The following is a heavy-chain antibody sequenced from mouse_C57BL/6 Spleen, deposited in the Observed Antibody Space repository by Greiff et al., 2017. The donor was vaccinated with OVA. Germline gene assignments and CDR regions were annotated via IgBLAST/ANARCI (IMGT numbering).Heavy chain of an antibody. CDR3: TTDYGSTHFDY. V-gene: IGHV14-4*01. CDR2: IDPENGDT. Sequence: EVKLMESGAELVRPGASVKLSCTASGFNIKDDYMHWVKQRPEQGLEWIGWIDPENGDTEYASKFQGKATITADTSSNTAYLQLSSLTSDDTSVYYCTTDYGSTHFDYWGQGTTLTVSS. CDR1: GFNIKDDY. J-gene: IGHJ2*01. D-gene: IGHD1-1*01.